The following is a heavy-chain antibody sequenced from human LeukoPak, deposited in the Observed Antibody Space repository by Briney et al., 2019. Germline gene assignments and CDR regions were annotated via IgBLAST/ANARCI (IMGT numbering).Heavy chain of an antibody. CDR2: INHSGST. CDR1: GGSFSGYY. V-gene: IGHV4-34*01. J-gene: IGHJ2*01. CDR3: ARGLGYCSSTSCYTYWYFDL. Sequence: SETLSLTCAVYGGSFSGYYWSWIRQPPGKGLEWIGEINHSGSTNYNPSLKSRVTISVDTSKNQFSLKLSSVTAADTAVYYCARGLGYCSSTSCYTYWYFDLWGRGTRVTVPS. D-gene: IGHD2-2*01.